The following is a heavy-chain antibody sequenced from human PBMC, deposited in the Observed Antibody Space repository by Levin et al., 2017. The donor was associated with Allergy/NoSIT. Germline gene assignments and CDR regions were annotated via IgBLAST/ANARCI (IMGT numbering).Heavy chain of an antibody. D-gene: IGHD3-3*01. CDR2: MNPNSGNT. V-gene: IGHV1-8*01. Sequence: GASVKVSCKASGYTFTSYDINWVRQATGQGLEWMGWMNPNSGNTGYAQKFQGRVTMTRNTSISTAYMELSSLRSEDTAVYYCARGQRVERFLEWLIDYWGQGTLVTVSS. CDR1: GYTFTSYD. J-gene: IGHJ4*02. CDR3: ARGQRVERFLEWLIDY.